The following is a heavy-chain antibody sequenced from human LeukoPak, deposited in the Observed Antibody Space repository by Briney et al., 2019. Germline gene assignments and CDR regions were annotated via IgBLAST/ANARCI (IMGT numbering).Heavy chain of an antibody. Sequence: PGGSLRLSCAASGFIFSSYEMNWVRQAPGKGLEWVSYISGSGTTMYYGDSVKGRFTVSRDNAKNSLYLQMNSLRAEDTAVYYYARDPPTSGAFEYWGQGTLVTVSS. J-gene: IGHJ4*02. V-gene: IGHV3-48*03. CDR3: ARDPPTSGAFEY. D-gene: IGHD1-26*01. CDR1: GFIFSSYE. CDR2: ISGSGTTM.